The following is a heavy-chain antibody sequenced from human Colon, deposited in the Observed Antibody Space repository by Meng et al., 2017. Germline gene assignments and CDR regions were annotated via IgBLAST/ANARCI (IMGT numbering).Heavy chain of an antibody. J-gene: IGHJ4*02. Sequence: VTLEEAGGGLVKPGGSLGLSCAASGITFTTAWMAWVRQTPGRGLEWVGRIKSNNNGGTTDYAAPVKGRFTISRDDSKSMVYLQMNSLKIEDTAMYYCGTDIYDWGQGTLVTVSS. D-gene: IGHD2/OR15-2a*01. CDR3: GTDIYD. V-gene: IGHV3-15*01. CDR1: GITFTTAW. CDR2: IKSNNNGGTT.